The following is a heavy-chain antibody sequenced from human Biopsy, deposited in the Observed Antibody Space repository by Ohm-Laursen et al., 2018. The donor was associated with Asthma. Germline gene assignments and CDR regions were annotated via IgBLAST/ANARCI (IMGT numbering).Heavy chain of an antibody. CDR3: ARVKDGYTFDY. Sequence: TLSLTCPVSGGSISSGGYSWSWIRQPPGKGLEWVGYIYHSGSTYYNPSLKSRVTIAVYRSKNQFSLKLSSVTAADTAFYYFARVKDGYTFDYWGQGTLVTVSS. CDR1: GGSISSGGYS. CDR2: IYHSGST. D-gene: IGHD5-24*01. J-gene: IGHJ4*02. V-gene: IGHV4-30-2*01.